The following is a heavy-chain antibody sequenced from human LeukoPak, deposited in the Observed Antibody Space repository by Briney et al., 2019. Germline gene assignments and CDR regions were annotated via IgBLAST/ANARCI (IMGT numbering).Heavy chain of an antibody. Sequence: PGGSLRLSCGASECTFSGYGLQWLRQAPGKGLEWVSGISGRGDSTYYADSVKGRFTISRDNSKNTLYLQMNSLIAEDTARYYCAKDLSARGPPYDLDVWGQGTTVTVSS. CDR1: ECTFSGYG. V-gene: IGHV3-23*01. CDR3: AKDLSARGPPYDLDV. CDR2: ISGRGDST. J-gene: IGHJ6*02.